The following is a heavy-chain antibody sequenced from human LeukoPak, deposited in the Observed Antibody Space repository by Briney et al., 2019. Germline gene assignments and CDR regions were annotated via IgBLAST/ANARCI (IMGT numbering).Heavy chain of an antibody. J-gene: IGHJ5*02. CDR2: IIPIFGTA. CDR1: GGTFNSYA. V-gene: IGHV1-69*05. CDR3: AKYDHLYNWFDP. Sequence: ASVKVSCKASGGTFNSYAITWLRQAPGQGLEWMGGIIPIFGTANYAQKFQGRVTITTDESTSTAYMELSSLRSEDTAVYYCAKYDHLYNWFDPWGQGTLVTVSS. D-gene: IGHD3-16*01.